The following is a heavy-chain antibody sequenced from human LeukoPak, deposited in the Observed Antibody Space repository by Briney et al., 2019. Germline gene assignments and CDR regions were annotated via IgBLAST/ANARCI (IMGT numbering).Heavy chain of an antibody. CDR1: GVSISMNIYY. V-gene: IGHV4-39*01. Sequence: PSETLSLTCNVAGVSISMNIYYWAWIRQPPGKGLEWIGTIFYSGSAYYNPSFKSLLAIPLDTSKNQFSLELSSVTAADTAVYYCARIGHGANSHLKWYFHLWGRGTLVTVSS. J-gene: IGHJ2*01. CDR2: IFYSGSA. CDR3: ARIGHGANSHLKWYFHL. D-gene: IGHD4-23*01.